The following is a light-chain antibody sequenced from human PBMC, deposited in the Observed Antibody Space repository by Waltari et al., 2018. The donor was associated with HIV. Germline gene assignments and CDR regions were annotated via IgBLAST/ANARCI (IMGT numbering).Light chain of an antibody. CDR1: LSVRSNY. CDR2: GAS. J-gene: IGKJ3*01. V-gene: IGKV3-20*01. CDR3: QQYTNSAFT. Sequence: DIVLTQSPGTLSLSPGQRATLSCRASLSVRSNYLAWYQQKPGQAPRRLIYGASTRATGSPDRFSGSGSGTDFTLTISRLEPEDFAVYYCQQYTNSAFTFGPGTKVDIK.